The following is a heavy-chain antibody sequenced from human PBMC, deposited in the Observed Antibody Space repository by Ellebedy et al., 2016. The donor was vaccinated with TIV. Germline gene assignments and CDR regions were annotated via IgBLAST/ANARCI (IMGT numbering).Heavy chain of an antibody. CDR1: GFIVSTNH. J-gene: IGHJ4*02. D-gene: IGHD3-10*01. V-gene: IGHV3-53*04. CDR3: AKGSFPFGDKSERIYSFQY. Sequence: PGGSLTLSCTASGFIVSTNHMSWVRQAPGKGLEWVGGYTNYADSVKGRFTTSTHNSRNTLYLQMTNLRTEDTAVYYCAKGSFPFGDKSERIYSFQYWGQGTLVTVSS. CDR2: GYT.